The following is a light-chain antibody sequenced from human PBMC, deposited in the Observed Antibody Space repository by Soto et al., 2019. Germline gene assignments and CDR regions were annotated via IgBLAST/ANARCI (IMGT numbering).Light chain of an antibody. CDR2: GAS. V-gene: IGKV3-20*01. J-gene: IGKJ2*01. CDR3: QQYGSSHYN. CDR1: QSVSSNY. Sequence: EIVLTQSPATLSLSPGERATLSCRASQSVSSNYLAWSQQKPGQAPRVLIYGASSRATDIPDRFSGSGSGTDFTLTISSLEPEDLAVYYCQQYGSSHYNFGKGTNMEIK.